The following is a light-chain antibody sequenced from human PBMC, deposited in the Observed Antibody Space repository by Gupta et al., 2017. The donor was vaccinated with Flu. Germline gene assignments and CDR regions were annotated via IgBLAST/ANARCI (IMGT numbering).Light chain of an antibody. CDR3: SAYITTTLDVA. CDR2: DVT. CDR1: SSDVGGYDD. Sequence: QSALTQPASVSGSPGQSITISCTGISSDVGGYDDVSWYLQHPGKAPKLMIYDVTNRPSGVSNRFSGSKSGNTASLTISGLQAEDEADYYCSAYITTTLDVAFGGGTKLTVL. V-gene: IGLV2-14*03. J-gene: IGLJ2*01.